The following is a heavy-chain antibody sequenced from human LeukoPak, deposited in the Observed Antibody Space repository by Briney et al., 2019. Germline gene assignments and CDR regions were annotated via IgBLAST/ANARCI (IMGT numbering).Heavy chain of an antibody. D-gene: IGHD3-3*01. J-gene: IGHJ4*02. CDR2: ISYDGSNK. CDR1: GFTFSSYA. Sequence: TGGSLRLSCAASGFTFSSYAMHWVRQAPGKGLEWVAVISYDGSNKYYADSVKGRFTISRDNSENTLYLQMNSLRAEDTAVYYCARGPTIFGVVTSYFDYWGQGTLVTVSS. V-gene: IGHV3-30-3*01. CDR3: ARGPTIFGVVTSYFDY.